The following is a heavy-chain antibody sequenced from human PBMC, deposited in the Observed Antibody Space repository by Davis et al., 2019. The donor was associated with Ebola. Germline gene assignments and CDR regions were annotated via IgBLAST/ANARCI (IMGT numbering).Heavy chain of an antibody. V-gene: IGHV3-30*18. CDR2: ISYDGSNK. CDR1: GFTFSSYG. CDR3: AEGPGGYSYGAPFDY. Sequence: GESLKISCAASGFTFSSYGMHWVRQAPGKGLEWVAVISYDGSNKYYADSVKGRFTISRDNSKNTLYLQMNSLRAEDTAVYYCAEGPGGYSYGAPFDYWGQGTLVTVSS. D-gene: IGHD5-18*01. J-gene: IGHJ4*02.